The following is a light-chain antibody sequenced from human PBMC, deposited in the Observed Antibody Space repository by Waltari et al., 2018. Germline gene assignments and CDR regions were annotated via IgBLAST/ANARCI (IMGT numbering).Light chain of an antibody. CDR1: QTVDTY. CDR3: QQRRRWPLT. V-gene: IGKV3-11*01. Sequence: EIVLTQSPATLSLSPGERATLSCRASQTVDTYVAWSQQRPGQAPRLLIYDTSNRATGIPDRFGGSGSETDFTLTISSLEPEDFAVYYCQQRRRWPLTFGGGSKVEI. J-gene: IGKJ4*01. CDR2: DTS.